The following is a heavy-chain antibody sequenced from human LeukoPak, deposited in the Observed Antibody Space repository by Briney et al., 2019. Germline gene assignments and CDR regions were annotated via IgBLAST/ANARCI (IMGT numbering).Heavy chain of an antibody. J-gene: IGHJ4*02. D-gene: IGHD1-26*01. CDR3: ARDLIVGAPGEDY. CDR1: AFIFSGHW. CDR2: IKEDGSER. Sequence: GGSLRLSCEGSAFIFSGHWMNWVRQTPGKGLEWVASIKEDGSERQYVDSVKGRFTISRDNAKNSLYLQMNSLRAEDTAVYYCARDLIVGAPGEDYWGQGTLVIVSS. V-gene: IGHV3-7*01.